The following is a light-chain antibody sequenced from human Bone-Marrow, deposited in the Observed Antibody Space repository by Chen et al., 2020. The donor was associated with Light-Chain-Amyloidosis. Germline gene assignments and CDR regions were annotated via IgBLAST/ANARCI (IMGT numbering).Light chain of an antibody. Sequence: IQMPQSPSSLSASVGDRVTITCRASQGISDSLAWYQQQPGKAPKLLLYGVSRLEGGVPSRFSGSRSGTDYTLTISSLQPEDSATYYCQQYYSTPLYTFGQGTKLEIK. CDR3: QQYYSTPLYT. J-gene: IGKJ2*01. CDR2: GVS. CDR1: QGISDS. V-gene: IGKV1-NL1*01.